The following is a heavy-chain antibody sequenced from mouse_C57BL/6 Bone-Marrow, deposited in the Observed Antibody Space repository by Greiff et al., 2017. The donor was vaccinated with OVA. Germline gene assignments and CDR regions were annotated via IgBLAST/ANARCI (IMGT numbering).Heavy chain of an antibody. Sequence: QVQLQQSGTELVKPGASVKLSCKASGYTFTSYWMHWVKQRPGQGLEWIGNINPSNGGTNYNEKFKSKATLTVDKSSSTAYMQLSSLTSEDSAVYYCAREGGYYDGAMDYWGQGTSVTVSS. CDR1: GYTFTSYW. J-gene: IGHJ4*01. D-gene: IGHD2-3*01. CDR3: AREGGYYDGAMDY. CDR2: INPSNGGT. V-gene: IGHV1-53*01.